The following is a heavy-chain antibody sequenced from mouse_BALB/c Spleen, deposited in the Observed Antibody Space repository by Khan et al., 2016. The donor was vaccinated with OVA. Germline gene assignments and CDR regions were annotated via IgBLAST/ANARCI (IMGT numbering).Heavy chain of an antibody. J-gene: IGHJ3*01. CDR1: GFTFSSYS. Sequence: EVELVESGGDLVEPGGSLKLSCAASGFTFSSYSMSWVRQTPDKRLEWVATISSGGDYTYYPDIVKGRFTISRDNAKNTLYLQMSSLKSEDTAMYYCASQLIGAFAYWGQGTLVAVSA. CDR2: ISSGGDYT. V-gene: IGHV5-6*01. CDR3: ASQLIGAFAY.